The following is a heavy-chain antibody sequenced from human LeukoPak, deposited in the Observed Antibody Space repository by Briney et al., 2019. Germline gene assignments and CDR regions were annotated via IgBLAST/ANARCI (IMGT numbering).Heavy chain of an antibody. J-gene: IGHJ6*02. CDR1: GGTFSSYA. CDR2: IIPILGIA. CDR3: AGAGFGAVVVADYGMDV. D-gene: IGHD2-15*01. V-gene: IGHV1-69*04. Sequence: VASVKVSCKASGGTFSSYAISWVRQAPGQGLEWMGRIIPILGIANYAQKFQGRVTITAGKSTSTAYMELSSLRSEDTAVYYCAGAGFGAVVVADYGMDVWGQGTTVTVSS.